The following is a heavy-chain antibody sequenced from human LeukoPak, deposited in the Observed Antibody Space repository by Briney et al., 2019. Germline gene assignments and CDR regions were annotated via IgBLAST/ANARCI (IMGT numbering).Heavy chain of an antibody. CDR1: GFTVSSYG. Sequence: GGSLSLSCAASGFTVSSYGMHWVRQAPGKGLEWVAVIWYDGSDKYYADSVKGRFTISRDNSKNTLYLQMNSLRAEDTAVYYCARDIRSRYFDYWGQGTLVTVSS. CDR3: ARDIRSRYFDY. CDR2: IWYDGSDK. V-gene: IGHV3-33*08. J-gene: IGHJ4*02.